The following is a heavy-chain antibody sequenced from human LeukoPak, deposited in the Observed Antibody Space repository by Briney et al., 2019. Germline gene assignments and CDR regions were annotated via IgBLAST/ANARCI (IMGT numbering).Heavy chain of an antibody. CDR3: ARGGDCSGGSCYAFDY. Sequence: SVKVSCKASGRTFRSYAISWVRQAPGQGLEWMGGIIPIFGTANYAQKFQGRVTITADESTSTAYMELSSLRSEDTAVYYCARGGDCSGGSCYAFDYWGQGTLVTVSS. CDR1: GRTFRSYA. D-gene: IGHD2-15*01. CDR2: IIPIFGTA. V-gene: IGHV1-69*13. J-gene: IGHJ4*02.